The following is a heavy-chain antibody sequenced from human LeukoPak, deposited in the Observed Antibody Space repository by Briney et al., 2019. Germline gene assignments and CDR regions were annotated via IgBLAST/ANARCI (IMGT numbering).Heavy chain of an antibody. J-gene: IGHJ4*02. CDR1: GFTFSDHY. CDR3: ARGFRYGSNWGFDY. CDR2: IREKPHSYST. Sequence: PGGSLRLSCTASGFTFSDHYMDWVRQAPGKGLEWVAHIREKPHSYSTEYAASVKGRFTISRDDSKNSLYLQMSSLKTEDTAVYYCARGFRYGSNWGFDYWGQGTLVTVSS. V-gene: IGHV3-72*01. D-gene: IGHD5-24*01.